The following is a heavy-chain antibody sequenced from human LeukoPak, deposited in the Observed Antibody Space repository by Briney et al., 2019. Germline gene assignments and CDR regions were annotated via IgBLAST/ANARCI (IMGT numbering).Heavy chain of an antibody. CDR2: IYYSGST. J-gene: IGHJ4*02. CDR3: ARAREYSYGPRAGFDY. D-gene: IGHD5-18*01. V-gene: IGHV4-59*01. Sequence: SETLSLTCTVSGGSISSYYWSWIRQPPGKGLEWIGYIYYSGSTNYNPSLKSRVTISVDTSKNQFSLKLSSVTAADTAVYCCARAREYSYGPRAGFDYWGQGTLVTVSS. CDR1: GGSISSYY.